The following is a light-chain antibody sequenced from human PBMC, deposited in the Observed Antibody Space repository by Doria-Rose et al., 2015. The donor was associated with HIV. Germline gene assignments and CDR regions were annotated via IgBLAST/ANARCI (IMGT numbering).Light chain of an antibody. J-gene: IGKJ5*01. Sequence: EIVLTQSPGTLSLSPGERATLSCRASQRVKSRYLGWYQQKPGQAPRLLIYDASTRATGIPDRFSGSGSGTDFTLTISRLEPEDVAVYYCQQYGTSRGTFGQGTRLEIK. V-gene: IGKV3-20*01. CDR1: QRVKSRY. CDR2: DAS. CDR3: QQYGTSRGT.